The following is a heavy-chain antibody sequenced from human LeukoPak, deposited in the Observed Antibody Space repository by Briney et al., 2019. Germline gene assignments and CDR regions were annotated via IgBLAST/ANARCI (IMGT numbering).Heavy chain of an antibody. D-gene: IGHD1-26*01. Sequence: GESLKISCKGSGYSFTSYWISWVRQMPGKGLEWMGIIYPGDSDTRYSPSFQGQVTISADKSISTAYLQWSSLKASDTAMYYCARGGSYYYYYYYMDVWGKGTTVTVSS. J-gene: IGHJ6*03. CDR3: ARGGSYYYYYYYMDV. CDR1: GYSFTSYW. CDR2: IYPGDSDT. V-gene: IGHV5-51*01.